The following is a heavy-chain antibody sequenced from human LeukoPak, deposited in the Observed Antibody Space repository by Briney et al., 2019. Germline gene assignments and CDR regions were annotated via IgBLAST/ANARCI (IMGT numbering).Heavy chain of an antibody. CDR3: AKEDHSGSYYYFDY. CDR1: GFIFSSYA. J-gene: IGHJ4*02. D-gene: IGHD1-26*01. V-gene: IGHV3-23*01. CDR2: ISTSGGST. Sequence: GGSLRLSCAASGFIFSSYAMSWVRQAPGKGLEWVSSISTSGGSTYYADSVKGRFTISRDNTKNTLYLQMNSLRAEDTAVYYCAKEDHSGSYYYFDYWGQGLLVTVFS.